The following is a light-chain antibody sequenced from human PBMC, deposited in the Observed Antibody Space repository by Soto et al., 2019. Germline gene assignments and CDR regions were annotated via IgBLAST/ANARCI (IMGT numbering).Light chain of an antibody. CDR2: GAS. V-gene: IGKV3-15*01. J-gene: IGKJ5*01. CDR1: QSVSSN. CDR3: QQYNNWSIS. Sequence: EIVMTQSPATLSVSPGERATLSCRASQSVSSNLAWYQQKPGQAPRLLIYGASSRATGIPARFSGSGSGTEFTVTISSLQSADFAVYYCQQYNNWSISFGHGTRVAIK.